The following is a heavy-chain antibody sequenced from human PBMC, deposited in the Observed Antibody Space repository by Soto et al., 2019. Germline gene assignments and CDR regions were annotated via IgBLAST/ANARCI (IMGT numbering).Heavy chain of an antibody. V-gene: IGHV4-59*01. Sequence: PSETLSLTCTVSGGSISSYYWSWIRQPPGKGLEWIGYIYYSGSTNYNPSLKSRVTISVDTSKNQFSLKLSSVTAADTAVYYCAREGGYSYGYNNRQFDYWGQGTLVTRLL. J-gene: IGHJ4*02. CDR2: IYYSGST. D-gene: IGHD5-18*01. CDR3: AREGGYSYGYNNRQFDY. CDR1: GGSISSYY.